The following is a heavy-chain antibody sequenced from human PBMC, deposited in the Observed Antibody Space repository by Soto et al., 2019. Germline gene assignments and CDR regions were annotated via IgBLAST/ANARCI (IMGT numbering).Heavy chain of an antibody. CDR1: GFTFSSYE. CDR3: ARDSEFGYYGMDV. CDR2: ISSSGSTI. D-gene: IGHD3-10*01. J-gene: IGHJ6*02. Sequence: GSLRLSCAASGFTFSSYEMNWVRQAPGKGLEWVSYISSSGSTIYYADSVKGRFTISRDNAKNSLYLQMNSLRAEDTAVYYCARDSEFGYYGMDVWGQGTTVTVSS. V-gene: IGHV3-48*03.